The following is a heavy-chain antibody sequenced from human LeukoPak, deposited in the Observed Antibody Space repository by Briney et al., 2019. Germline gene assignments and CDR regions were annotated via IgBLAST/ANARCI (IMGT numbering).Heavy chain of an antibody. J-gene: IGHJ5*02. CDR1: GYSFTSYW. V-gene: IGHV5-51*01. Sequence: GESLQISCKGSGYSFTSYWIGWVRQMPGKGLEWMGIIYPGDSDTRYSPSFQGQVTISADKSISTAYLQWSSLKASDTAMYYCARRDVRCSSTSCRNWFDPWGQGTLVTVSS. D-gene: IGHD2-2*01. CDR2: IYPGDSDT. CDR3: ARRDVRCSSTSCRNWFDP.